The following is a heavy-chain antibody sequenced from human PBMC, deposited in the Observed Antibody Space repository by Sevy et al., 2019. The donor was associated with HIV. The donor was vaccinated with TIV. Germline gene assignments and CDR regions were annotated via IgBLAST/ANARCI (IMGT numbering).Heavy chain of an antibody. V-gene: IGHV3-11*01. D-gene: IGHD1-1*01. CDR3: ARDPNWQHMTDDHYYSMDV. CDR1: GFIFTDYY. J-gene: IGHJ6*02. CDR2: ISMNGDAT. Sequence: GGSLRLSCAASGFIFTDYYMTWIRQLPEKGLEYISQISMNGDATNYAGSVKGRFTVSRDNAKKSLYLQMDNLGVEDTAVYYCARDPNWQHMTDDHYYSMDVWGQGTTVTVSS.